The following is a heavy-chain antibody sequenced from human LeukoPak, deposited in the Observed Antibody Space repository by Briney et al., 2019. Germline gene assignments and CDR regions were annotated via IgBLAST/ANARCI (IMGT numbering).Heavy chain of an antibody. V-gene: IGHV4-39*07. CDR1: GGSISSSSYY. CDR3: ARSGGLHFDY. CDR2: IYYSGST. J-gene: IGHJ4*02. Sequence: SETLSLTCTVSGGSISSSSYYWGWIRQPPGKGLEWIGSIYYSGSTYYNPSLKSRVTISVDTSKNQFSLKLSSVTAADTAVYYCARSGGLHFDYWGQGTLVTVSS.